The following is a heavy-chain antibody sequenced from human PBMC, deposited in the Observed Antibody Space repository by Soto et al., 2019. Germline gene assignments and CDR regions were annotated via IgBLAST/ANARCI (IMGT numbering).Heavy chain of an antibody. J-gene: IGHJ4*02. CDR3: ARGPPGDKVDY. Sequence: SETLSLTCAVSGGSISSGGYSWSWIRQPPGKGLEWIGYMYHSGSTYYNPSLKSRVTISIDRSKNQFSLKLSSVSAADTAVYYCARGPPGDKVDYWGQGIQVTVSS. D-gene: IGHD7-27*01. V-gene: IGHV4-30-2*01. CDR2: MYHSGST. CDR1: GGSISSGGYS.